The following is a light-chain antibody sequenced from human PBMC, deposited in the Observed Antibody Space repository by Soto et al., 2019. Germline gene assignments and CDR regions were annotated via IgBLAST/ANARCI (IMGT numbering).Light chain of an antibody. V-gene: IGLV1-47*01. CDR2: RNN. J-gene: IGLJ2*01. Sequence: QSVLTQPPSASRSPGQRVTISCSGSSSNIGSNYVYCYQQLPGTAPKLLIYRNNQRPSEVPDRFSGSKSGTSASLAISGLRSEDEADYYCAAWDDSLSVVVFGGGTKLTVL. CDR1: SSNIGSNY. CDR3: AAWDDSLSVVV.